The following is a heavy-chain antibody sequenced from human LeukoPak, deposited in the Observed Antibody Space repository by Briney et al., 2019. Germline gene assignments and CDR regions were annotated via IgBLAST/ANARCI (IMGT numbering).Heavy chain of an antibody. CDR3: AKDRERYSSSWYYFDY. Sequence: PGGSLRLSCAASGFTFSSYGMHWVRQAPGKGLEWVAVISYDGSNKCYADSVKGRFTISRDNSKNTLYLQMNSLRAEDTAVYYCAKDRERYSSSWYYFDYWGQGTLVTVSS. V-gene: IGHV3-30*18. CDR1: GFTFSSYG. J-gene: IGHJ4*02. CDR2: ISYDGSNK. D-gene: IGHD6-13*01.